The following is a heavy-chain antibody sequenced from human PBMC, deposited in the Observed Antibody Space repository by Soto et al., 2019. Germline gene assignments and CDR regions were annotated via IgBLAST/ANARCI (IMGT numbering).Heavy chain of an antibody. Sequence: QVQLVQSGVEVKKPGASVKVSCKASGYIFITYGISWVRQAPGQGLEWMGRISPYNGNTNYAQNLQGRVTLTTDTSTSTAYMELRSLRSDDTAVYYCARDLDGAGSYYTDHGGPGTHVTVSS. V-gene: IGHV1-18*01. J-gene: IGHJ4*02. CDR1: GYIFITYG. D-gene: IGHD3-10*01. CDR3: ARDLDGAGSYYTDH. CDR2: ISPYNGNT.